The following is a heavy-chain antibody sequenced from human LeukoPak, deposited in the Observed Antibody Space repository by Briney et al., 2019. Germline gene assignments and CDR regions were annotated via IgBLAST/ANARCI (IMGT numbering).Heavy chain of an antibody. CDR2: INHSGST. Sequence: PSETLSLTCAVYGGSFSGYYWSWIRQPPGKGLEWIGEINHSGSTNYNPSLKSRVTISVDTSKNQFSLKLSSVTAADTAVYYCARGVTFNWFDPWGQGTLVTVSS. D-gene: IGHD2-21*02. J-gene: IGHJ5*02. CDR3: ARGVTFNWFDP. CDR1: GGSFSGYY. V-gene: IGHV4-34*01.